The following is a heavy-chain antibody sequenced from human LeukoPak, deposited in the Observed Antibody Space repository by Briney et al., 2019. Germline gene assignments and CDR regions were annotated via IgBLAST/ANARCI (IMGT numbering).Heavy chain of an antibody. J-gene: IGHJ6*04. CDR3: AAEGISRGYDYYGMDV. Sequence: SVKLSCKASGFTFTSSAVQWVRQARGQRLEWIGWIVVGSGNTNYAQKFQERVTITRDMSTSTAYMELSSLRFEDTAVYYCAAEGISRGYDYYGMDVWGKGTTVTVSS. CDR1: GFTFTSSA. CDR2: IVVGSGNT. D-gene: IGHD2/OR15-2a*01. V-gene: IGHV1-58*01.